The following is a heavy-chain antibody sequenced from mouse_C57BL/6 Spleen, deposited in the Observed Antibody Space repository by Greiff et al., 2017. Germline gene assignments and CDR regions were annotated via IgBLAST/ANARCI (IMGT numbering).Heavy chain of an antibody. J-gene: IGHJ1*03. V-gene: IGHV5-4*01. D-gene: IGHD2-4*01. CDR3: ARDYDYDVRYFDV. CDR1: GFTFSSYA. Sequence: EVQRVESGGGLVKPGGSLKLSCAASGFTFSSYAMSWVRQTPEKRLEWVATISDGGSYTYYPDNVKGRFTISRDNAKNNLYLQMSHLKSEDTAMYYCARDYDYDVRYFDVWGTGTTVTVSS. CDR2: ISDGGSYT.